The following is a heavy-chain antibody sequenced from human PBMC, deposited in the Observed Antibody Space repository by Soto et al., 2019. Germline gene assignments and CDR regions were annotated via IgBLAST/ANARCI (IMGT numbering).Heavy chain of an antibody. Sequence: EVQLLESGGDLVQPGGSLRLSCAASGFTFNAYAMTWVRQAPGKGLEWVSAIGGSGGNRYYAASVKGRFTISRDNSKDTLDLQMKRLRVEDTAVYYCARVASDYINSIDHWGQGSLVTVSS. CDR3: ARVASDYINSIDH. J-gene: IGHJ4*02. D-gene: IGHD4-4*01. CDR1: GFTFNAYA. CDR2: IGGSGGNR. V-gene: IGHV3-23*01.